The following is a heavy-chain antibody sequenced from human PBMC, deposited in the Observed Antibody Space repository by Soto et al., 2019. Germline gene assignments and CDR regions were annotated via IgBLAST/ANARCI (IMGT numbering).Heavy chain of an antibody. CDR2: ILVAGST. D-gene: IGHD2-8*02. J-gene: IGHJ3*02. CDR3: AKATATGGGAFDI. CDR1: GFICSSYD. V-gene: IGHV3-23*01. Sequence: GGSLRLSCAASGFICSSYDMSWVRQAPGKGLEWVSTILVAGSTHYEDSVKGRFTISRDRSKNTLYLQMNSLTAGDTAVYYCAKATATGGGAFDICGQGTMVTV.